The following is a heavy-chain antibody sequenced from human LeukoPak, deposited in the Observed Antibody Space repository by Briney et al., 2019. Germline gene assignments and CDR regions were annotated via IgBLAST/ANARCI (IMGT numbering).Heavy chain of an antibody. J-gene: IGHJ4*02. Sequence: PGGSLRLSCAASGFTFTSNTMNWVRQAPGKGLEWVSSISSSSSFIYYADSVKGRFTISKDNAKNSLYLQMNSLRAEDTAVYYCARQGPTYTFDYWGQGTLVTVSS. CDR1: GFTFTSNT. CDR2: ISSSSSFI. V-gene: IGHV3-21*01. CDR3: ARQGPTYTFDY. D-gene: IGHD2/OR15-2a*01.